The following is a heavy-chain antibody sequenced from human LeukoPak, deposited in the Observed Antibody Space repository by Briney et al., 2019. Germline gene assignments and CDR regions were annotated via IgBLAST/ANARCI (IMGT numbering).Heavy chain of an antibody. CDR2: ISSSGSTI. Sequence: GGSLRLSCAASGFTFSSYEMNWVRQAPGKGLEWVSYISSSGSTIYYADSVKGRFTISRDNAKNSLYLQMNSLRAEDTAVYYCAREYGDDYGDYGIDYWGQGTLVTVSS. V-gene: IGHV3-48*03. CDR1: GFTFSSYE. J-gene: IGHJ4*02. D-gene: IGHD4-17*01. CDR3: AREYGDDYGDYGIDY.